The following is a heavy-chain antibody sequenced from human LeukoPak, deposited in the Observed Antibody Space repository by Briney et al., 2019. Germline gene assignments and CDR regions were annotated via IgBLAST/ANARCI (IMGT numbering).Heavy chain of an antibody. Sequence: SETLSLTCTVSGGSMSGLHWSWIRQPPGKGLEWIAYISSSGNTNYNPSLKSRVTISMETSKNQFSLNLNSMTAADTAIYYCAKGDGYNPSWGQGTLVTVSS. D-gene: IGHD5-24*01. CDR2: ISSSGNT. CDR1: GGSMSGLH. CDR3: AKGDGYNPS. J-gene: IGHJ5*02. V-gene: IGHV4-59*11.